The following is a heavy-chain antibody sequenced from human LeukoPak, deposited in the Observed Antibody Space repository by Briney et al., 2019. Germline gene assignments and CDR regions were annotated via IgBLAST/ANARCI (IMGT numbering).Heavy chain of an antibody. Sequence: SQTLSLTCTVSGGSISSGGYYWGWIRQPPGKGLEWNGYIYYSGSTNYNPSLKSRVTISVDTSKNQFSLKLSSVSAADTAVYYCARGEAATLREVVWFDPWGQGTLVTVSS. CDR1: GGSISSGGYY. J-gene: IGHJ5*02. D-gene: IGHD2-15*01. CDR2: IYYSGST. V-gene: IGHV4-61*08. CDR3: ARGEAATLREVVWFDP.